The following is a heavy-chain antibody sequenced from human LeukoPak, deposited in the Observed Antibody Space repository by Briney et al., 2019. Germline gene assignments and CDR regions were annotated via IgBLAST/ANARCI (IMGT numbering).Heavy chain of an antibody. CDR2: IYYSGST. D-gene: IGHD2-2*01. V-gene: IGHV4-59*01. Sequence: PSETLSLTCTVSGGSISSYYWSWIRQPPGKGLEWIGYIYYSGSTNYNPSLKSRVTISVDTSKNQFSLKLSSVTAADTAVYYCACSSTSLRVDYWGQGTLVTVSS. CDR1: GGSISSYY. CDR3: ACSSTSLRVDY. J-gene: IGHJ4*02.